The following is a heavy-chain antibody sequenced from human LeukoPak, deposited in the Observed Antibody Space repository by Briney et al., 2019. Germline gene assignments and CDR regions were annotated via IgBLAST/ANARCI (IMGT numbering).Heavy chain of an antibody. D-gene: IGHD3-3*01. Sequence: GGSLRLSCAASGFTFSSYWMHWVRQAPGKGLVWVSRINTDGSSTSYADSVKGRFTISRDNAKNTLYLQMNSLRAEDTAVYYCARDVFTIFGVVPMHYYYYMDVWGKGTTVTVSS. V-gene: IGHV3-74*01. J-gene: IGHJ6*03. CDR1: GFTFSSYW. CDR2: INTDGSST. CDR3: ARDVFTIFGVVPMHYYYYMDV.